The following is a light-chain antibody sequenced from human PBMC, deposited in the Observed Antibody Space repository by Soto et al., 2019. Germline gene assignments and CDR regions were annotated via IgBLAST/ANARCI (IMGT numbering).Light chain of an antibody. CDR2: EVT. CDR1: SSDVGAYTS. V-gene: IGLV2-14*01. CDR3: SSFTSDRIYV. Sequence: QSPLTHPASLSWSPLQSITISCTVTSSDVGAYTSVSWYQQHPGKAPKLMIYEVTTRPSGISDRFSASKSGLTASLTISGLQPEDEADYYCSSFTSDRIYVFGPGTKVTVL. J-gene: IGLJ1*01.